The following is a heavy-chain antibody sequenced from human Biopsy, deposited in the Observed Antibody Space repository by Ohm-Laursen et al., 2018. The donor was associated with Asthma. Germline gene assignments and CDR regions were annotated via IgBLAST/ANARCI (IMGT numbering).Heavy chain of an antibody. CDR1: GGSINIGDYY. D-gene: IGHD6-19*01. V-gene: IGHV4-31*03. J-gene: IGHJ5*02. CDR3: ARASVAASSNWFDP. CDR2: IYYSGST. Sequence: TLSLTCPVSGGSINIGDYYWSWIRQHPVKGLEWIGHIYYSGSTYYNPSLKSRVSISLDTSKNQFSLSLTSVTAADTAVYYCARASVAASSNWFDPWGQGTLVTVSS.